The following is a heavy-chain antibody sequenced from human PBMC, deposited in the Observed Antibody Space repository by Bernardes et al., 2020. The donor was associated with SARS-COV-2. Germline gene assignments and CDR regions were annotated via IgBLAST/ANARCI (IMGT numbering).Heavy chain of an antibody. V-gene: IGHV4-34*01. CDR1: GGSFSGYY. CDR2: INHSGST. D-gene: IGHD3-9*01. Sequence: SETLSLTCAVYGGSFSGYYWSWIRQPPGKGLEWIGEINHSGSTNYNPSLKSRVTISVDTSKNQFSLKLSSVTAADTAVYYCAREELRYFDWLHYGMDVWGQGTTVTVSS. CDR3: AREELRYFDWLHYGMDV. J-gene: IGHJ6*02.